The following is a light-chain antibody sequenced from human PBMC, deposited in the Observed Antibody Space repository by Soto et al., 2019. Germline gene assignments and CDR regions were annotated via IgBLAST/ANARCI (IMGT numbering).Light chain of an antibody. V-gene: IGLV2-23*01. Sequence: QSALTQPASVSGSPGQSITISCTGTNSDVGNYNPVSWYQQLPGKAPTLLIYEATKRPSGVSTRFSGSKSDNTASLTISGLQAEDEADYYCCSYAGYTTYVFGTGTKVTVL. J-gene: IGLJ1*01. CDR3: CSYAGYTTYV. CDR2: EAT. CDR1: NSDVGNYNP.